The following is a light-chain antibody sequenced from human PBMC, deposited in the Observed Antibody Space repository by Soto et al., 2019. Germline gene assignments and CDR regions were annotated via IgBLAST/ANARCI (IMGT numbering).Light chain of an antibody. V-gene: IGKV1-39*01. Sequence: DIQMTQSPSSLSASVGDRVTITCRASQSISSYLNWYQQKPGKAPNLLIYAASNLQSGVPARFSGSGSGTDFTLTSSSLQPEDFATYYCQQSYSMPLNFGGGTKVEIK. CDR2: AAS. CDR1: QSISSY. CDR3: QQSYSMPLN. J-gene: IGKJ4*01.